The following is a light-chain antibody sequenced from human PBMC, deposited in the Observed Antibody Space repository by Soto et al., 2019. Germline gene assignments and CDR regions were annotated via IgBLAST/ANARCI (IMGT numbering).Light chain of an antibody. Sequence: QAVVTQPPSASGTPGQRVTISCYGSSSNIGSNTVNWYQQLPGTAPKLLIYSNNQRPSGVPDRFSGSKSGTSASLAISGLQSEDEADYYCAAWDDSLNGFWVFGGGTQLTVL. V-gene: IGLV1-44*01. CDR3: AAWDDSLNGFWV. J-gene: IGLJ3*02. CDR1: SSNIGSNT. CDR2: SNN.